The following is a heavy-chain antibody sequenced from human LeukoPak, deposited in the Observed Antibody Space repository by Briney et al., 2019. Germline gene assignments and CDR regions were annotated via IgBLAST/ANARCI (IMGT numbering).Heavy chain of an antibody. D-gene: IGHD6-13*01. CDR3: ARAKEYSSSCIGY. CDR2: MNPNSGTT. V-gene: IGHV1-8*01. CDR1: GYTFTSYD. J-gene: IGHJ4*02. Sequence: ASVKISCKASGYTFTSYDFNWVRQATGQGLEWLGWMNPNSGTTGYAQKFQGRVTMTSNTSISTAYMELSMLRSEDTAVYYCARAKEYSSSCIGYWGQGTLVTVSS.